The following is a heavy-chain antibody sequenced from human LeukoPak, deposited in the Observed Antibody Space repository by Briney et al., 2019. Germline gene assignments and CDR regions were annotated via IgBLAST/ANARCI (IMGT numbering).Heavy chain of an antibody. Sequence: SETLSLTCTVSGGSVSSSGYSWNWIRQPPGKTLEWIGYTYYSGRTNYNPSLKSRVTISLDTSKNQFSLRLASVTAADTAVYYCALRRLTSAQIIEDNWFDPWGQGTLVTVSS. CDR3: ALRRLTSAQIIEDNWFDP. CDR1: GGSVSSSGYS. J-gene: IGHJ5*02. V-gene: IGHV4-61*08. CDR2: TYYSGRT. D-gene: IGHD2/OR15-2a*01.